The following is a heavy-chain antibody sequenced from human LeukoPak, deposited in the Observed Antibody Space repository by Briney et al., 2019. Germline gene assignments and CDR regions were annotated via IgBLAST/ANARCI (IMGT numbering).Heavy chain of an antibody. D-gene: IGHD3-10*01. CDR3: AEVYYYGSGSGNV. V-gene: IGHV3-21*01. CDR2: ISSSSSYI. Sequence: GGSLRLSWAASGFTFRSYSMNWVRQAPGKGLEWVSSISSSSSYIYYADSVKGRFTISRDSAKNSLYLQMNSLRAEDTAVYYCAEVYYYGSGSGNVWGKGTTVTVSS. J-gene: IGHJ6*04. CDR1: GFTFRSYS.